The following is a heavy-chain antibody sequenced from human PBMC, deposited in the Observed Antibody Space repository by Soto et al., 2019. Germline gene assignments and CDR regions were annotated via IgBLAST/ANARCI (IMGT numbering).Heavy chain of an antibody. D-gene: IGHD3-10*01. CDR2: ISAYNGNT. CDR1: GYTFTSYG. CDR3: ARVDRDYYGSGSYSPFTEYFQH. Sequence: QVQLVQSGAEVKKPGASVKVSCKASGYTFTSYGISWVRQAPGQGLEWMVWISAYNGNTNYAQKLQGRVTMTTDTSTSTAYMELRSLRSDDTAVYYCARVDRDYYGSGSYSPFTEYFQHWGQGTLVTVSS. J-gene: IGHJ1*01. V-gene: IGHV1-18*01.